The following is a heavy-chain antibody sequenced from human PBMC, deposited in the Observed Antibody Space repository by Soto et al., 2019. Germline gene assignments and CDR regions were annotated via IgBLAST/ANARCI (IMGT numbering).Heavy chain of an antibody. CDR2: INTFNGNT. Sequence: ASVKVSCKTSGYTFSDYGVSWVRQAPGQGLEWMGWINTFNGNTKYEQKFQGRVTITADESTSTAYMELSSLRSEDTAVYYCATMRGDFWSGYVPFDYWGQGTLVTVSS. CDR1: GYTFSDYG. J-gene: IGHJ4*02. D-gene: IGHD3-3*01. V-gene: IGHV1-18*01. CDR3: ATMRGDFWSGYVPFDY.